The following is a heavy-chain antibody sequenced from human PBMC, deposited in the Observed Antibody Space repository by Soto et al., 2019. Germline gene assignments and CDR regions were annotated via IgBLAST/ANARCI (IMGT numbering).Heavy chain of an antibody. V-gene: IGHV1-3*01. CDR3: ARAHDYGDYMRYYYYGMDV. CDR1: GYTFTSYA. J-gene: IGHJ6*02. CDR2: INAGNGNT. D-gene: IGHD4-17*01. Sequence: RASVKVSCKASGYTFTSYAMHWVRQAPGQRLEWMGWINAGNGNTKYSQKFQGRVTITRDTSASTAYMELSSLRSEDTAVYYCARAHDYGDYMRYYYYGMDVWGQGTTVTVSS.